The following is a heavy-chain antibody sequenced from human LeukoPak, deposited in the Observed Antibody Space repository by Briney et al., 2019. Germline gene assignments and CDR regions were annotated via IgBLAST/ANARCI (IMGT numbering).Heavy chain of an antibody. CDR3: ARGGYYDFEYYMDV. D-gene: IGHD3-3*01. V-gene: IGHV4-31*03. J-gene: IGHJ6*03. CDR1: GGSISSGGYY. Sequence: SETLSLTCTVSGGSISSGGYYWSWIRQHPGKGPEWIGYIYYSGSTYYNPSLKSRVTISVDTSKNQFSLKLSSVTAADTAVYYCARGGYYDFEYYMDVWGKGTTVTVSS. CDR2: IYYSGST.